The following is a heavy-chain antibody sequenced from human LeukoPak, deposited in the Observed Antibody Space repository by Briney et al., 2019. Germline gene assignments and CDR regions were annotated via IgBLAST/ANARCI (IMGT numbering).Heavy chain of an antibody. Sequence: PGGSLRLSCAASGFTFSRYWINWVRQAPGEGLVWVSRINSDGSTTRYADSVKGRFTISRDNAKNTMYLQMNSLRAEDTAVYYCARENFYGMDVWGQGTTVTVSS. CDR3: ARENFYGMDV. J-gene: IGHJ6*02. V-gene: IGHV3-74*01. CDR2: INSDGSTT. CDR1: GFTFSRYW.